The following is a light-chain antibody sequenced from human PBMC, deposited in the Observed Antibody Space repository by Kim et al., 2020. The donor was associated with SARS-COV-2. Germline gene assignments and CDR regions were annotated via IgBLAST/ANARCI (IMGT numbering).Light chain of an antibody. CDR3: ASWDDTLSGVV. Sequence: QSVLTQPPSASGTPGQRVTISCSGSRSNIGSNFVFWYQQLPGRAPKVLIYRNDQRPSGVPERFSGSKSDTSASLAISGVRSEDEADYYCASWDDTLSGVVFGGGTKVTVL. J-gene: IGLJ2*01. CDR1: RSNIGSNF. V-gene: IGLV1-47*01. CDR2: RND.